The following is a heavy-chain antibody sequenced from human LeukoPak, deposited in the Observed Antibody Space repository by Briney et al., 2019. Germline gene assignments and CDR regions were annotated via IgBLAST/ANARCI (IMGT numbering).Heavy chain of an antibody. D-gene: IGHD2-15*01. Sequence: ALVKVSCKASGYTFTGYYMHWVRQAPGQGLEWMGWINPNSGGTNYAQKFQGRVTMTRDTSISTAYMELSRLRSDDTAVYYCASEFGYCSGGSCYSDPTEYFQHWGQGTLVTVSS. V-gene: IGHV1-2*02. CDR2: INPNSGGT. J-gene: IGHJ1*01. CDR1: GYTFTGYY. CDR3: ASEFGYCSGGSCYSDPTEYFQH.